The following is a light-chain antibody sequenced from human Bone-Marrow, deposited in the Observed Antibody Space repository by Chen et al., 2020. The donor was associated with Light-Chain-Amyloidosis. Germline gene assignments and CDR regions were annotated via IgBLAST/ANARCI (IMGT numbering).Light chain of an antibody. CDR2: DDS. V-gene: IGLV3-21*02. CDR3: QVWDRSSDRPV. Sequence: SYVLTQPSSVSVAPGQTATMARGENNIGSTSVHWYQQTPGQAPLLVVYDDSDRPSGIPERLSGSNSGNTATLTISRVEAGDEADYYCQVWDRSSDRPVFGGGTKLTVL. J-gene: IGLJ3*02. CDR1: NIGSTS.